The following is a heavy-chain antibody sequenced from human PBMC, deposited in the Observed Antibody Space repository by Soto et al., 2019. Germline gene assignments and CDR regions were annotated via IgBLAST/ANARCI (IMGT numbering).Heavy chain of an antibody. Sequence: PGGSLRLSCAVSGFICSSYDMSWVRQAPGKGLEWVSTILVGGSPHYEDSVKGRFTISRDTSKNTVYLQMNSLTAGDTAVYYCAKATATSGGAFEIYVQGAMVTVS. CDR2: ILVGGSP. CDR1: GFICSSYD. J-gene: IGHJ3*02. D-gene: IGHD1-1*01. V-gene: IGHV3-23*01. CDR3: AKATATSGGAFEI.